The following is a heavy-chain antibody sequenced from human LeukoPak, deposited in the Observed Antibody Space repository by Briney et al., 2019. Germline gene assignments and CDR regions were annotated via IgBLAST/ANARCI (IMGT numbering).Heavy chain of an antibody. J-gene: IGHJ4*02. CDR2: IYYSGGT. D-gene: IGHD6-13*01. V-gene: IGHV4-59*01. Sequence: SETLSLTCTVSGGSISTYYWSWVRQPPGKGLEWTGYIYYSGGTNYNPSLKSRVTISVDTSKNQFSLKLSSVTAADTAVYYCARGGWYSSSWSFDYWGQGTLVTVSS. CDR3: ARGGWYSSSWSFDY. CDR1: GGSISTYY.